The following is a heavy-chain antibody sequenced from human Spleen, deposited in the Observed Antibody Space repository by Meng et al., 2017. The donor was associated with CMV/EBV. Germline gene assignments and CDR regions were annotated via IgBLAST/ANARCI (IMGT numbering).Heavy chain of an antibody. D-gene: IGHD3-3*01. V-gene: IGHV1-2*02. J-gene: IGHJ6*02. CDR2: INPNSGGT. Sequence: ASVKVSCKASGYTFTGYYMHWVRQAPGQGLEWMGWINPNSGGTNYAQKFQGRVTMTRDTSISTAYMELSRLRSDDTAVYYCAREYYDFWSGYYPYYYYGMDVWGQGTTVTVSS. CDR1: GYTFTGYY. CDR3: AREYYDFWSGYYPYYYYGMDV.